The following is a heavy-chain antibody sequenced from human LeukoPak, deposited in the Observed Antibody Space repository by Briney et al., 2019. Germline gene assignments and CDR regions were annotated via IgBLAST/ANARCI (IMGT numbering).Heavy chain of an antibody. V-gene: IGHV1-24*01. J-gene: IGHJ4*02. CDR2: FDPEDGET. Sequence: ASVKVSCKVSGYTLTELSMHWVRQAPGKGLEWMGGFDPEDGETIYAQKFQGRVTMTEDTSTDTAYMELSSLRSEDTAVYYGATDLWAMVRGVTCFDYWGQGTLVTVSS. CDR1: GYTLTELS. D-gene: IGHD3-10*01. CDR3: ATDLWAMVRGVTCFDY.